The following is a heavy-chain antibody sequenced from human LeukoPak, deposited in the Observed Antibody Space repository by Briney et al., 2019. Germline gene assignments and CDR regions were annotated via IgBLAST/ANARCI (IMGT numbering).Heavy chain of an antibody. CDR2: ISYDGSNK. CDR1: GFTFSSYG. Sequence: GGSLRLSCAASGFTFSSYGMHWVRQAPGKGLEWVAVISYDGSNKYYADSVKGRFTISRDNSKNTLYLQMNSLRAEDTAVFYCAKDNAVASPWYFDYWGQGTLVTVSS. V-gene: IGHV3-33*03. J-gene: IGHJ4*02. CDR3: AKDNAVASPWYFDY. D-gene: IGHD6-19*01.